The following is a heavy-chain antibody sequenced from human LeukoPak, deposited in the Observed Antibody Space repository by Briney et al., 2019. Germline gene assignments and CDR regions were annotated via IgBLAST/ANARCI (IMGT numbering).Heavy chain of an antibody. J-gene: IGHJ4*02. Sequence: PGGSLRLSCAASGFTVSSNYMSWVRQAPGKGLEWVSVIYSGGSTYYADSVKGRFTISRDNSKNTLYLQMNSLRAEDTAVYYCARVSLTKPLGYFDYWGQGTLVTVSS. CDR3: ARVSLTKPLGYFDY. V-gene: IGHV3-53*01. CDR1: GFTVSSNY. D-gene: IGHD1-14*01. CDR2: IYSGGST.